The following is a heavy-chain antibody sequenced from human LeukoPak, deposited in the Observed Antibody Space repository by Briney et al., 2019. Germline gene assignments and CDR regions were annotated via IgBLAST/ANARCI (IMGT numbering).Heavy chain of an antibody. CDR2: IYPGDSDT. Sequence: GESLKISCKGSGYTLSDYWIGRVRQMSGKGLEWMGIIYPGDSDTRYSPSFQGQVTISADKSISTAYLQWSSLKDSDTAMYYCARVGPRENFYYYYYMDVWGKGTTVTISS. J-gene: IGHJ6*03. CDR1: GYTLSDYW. D-gene: IGHD1-26*01. V-gene: IGHV5-51*01. CDR3: ARVGPRENFYYYYYMDV.